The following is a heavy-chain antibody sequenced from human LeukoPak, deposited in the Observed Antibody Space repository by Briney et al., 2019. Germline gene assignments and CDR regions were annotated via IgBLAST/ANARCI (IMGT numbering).Heavy chain of an antibody. CDR1: GFTFSSYG. CDR3: AKDPNYYDSSGYSYYFDY. Sequence: GGSLRLSCAASGFTFSSYGMHWVRQAPGKGLEWVAFIRYDGSNKYYADSVKGRFTISRDNSKNTLYLQMNSLRAEDTAVYYCAKDPNYYDSSGYSYYFDYWGQGILVTVSS. J-gene: IGHJ4*02. D-gene: IGHD3-22*01. CDR2: IRYDGSNK. V-gene: IGHV3-30*02.